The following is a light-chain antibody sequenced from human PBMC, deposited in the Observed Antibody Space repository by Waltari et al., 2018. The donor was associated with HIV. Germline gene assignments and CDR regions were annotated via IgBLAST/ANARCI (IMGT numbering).Light chain of an antibody. CDR3: SSHAGSKVV. J-gene: IGLJ2*01. Sequence: QSALTQPPSASGSPGQSVTLSCTGTSSDVGGYNYVSWHQQHPGKAPKLMIYDVIKRPPGVPVRFSGSKSGNTASLTVSGLQPEDEADYYCSSHAGSKVVFGGGTRLTVL. CDR2: DVI. V-gene: IGLV2-8*01. CDR1: SSDVGGYNY.